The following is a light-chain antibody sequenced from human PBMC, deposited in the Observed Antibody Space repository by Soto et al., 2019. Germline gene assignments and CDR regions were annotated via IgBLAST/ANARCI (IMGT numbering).Light chain of an antibody. CDR1: ETVDTSS. CDR3: HQYGSSPLT. Sequence: EIVLTQSPGTLSLSPGETATLSCRASETVDTSSLGWYQQKPGRAPSLLIYSVSRRATGIPDRFSASGSATDFTLTISRLEPEDFAVYYCHQYGSSPLTFGGGTKGEI. J-gene: IGKJ4*01. V-gene: IGKV3-20*01. CDR2: SVS.